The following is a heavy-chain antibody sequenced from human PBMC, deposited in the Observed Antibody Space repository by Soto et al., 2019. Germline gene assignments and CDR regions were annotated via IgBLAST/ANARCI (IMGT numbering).Heavy chain of an antibody. J-gene: IGHJ4*02. CDR3: ARAVNYDFWSSDY. CDR2: MNPNSGNT. V-gene: IGHV1-8*01. CDR1: GYTFPRYG. Sequence: AAVKVSFKASGYTFPRYGINWVRQPTGQGLEGMGWMNPNSGNTGYAQNFQGRVTLTRNTSIYTAYIELSSPRSEDKAVYYCARAVNYDFWSSDYWGQGTLVTVSS. D-gene: IGHD3-3*01.